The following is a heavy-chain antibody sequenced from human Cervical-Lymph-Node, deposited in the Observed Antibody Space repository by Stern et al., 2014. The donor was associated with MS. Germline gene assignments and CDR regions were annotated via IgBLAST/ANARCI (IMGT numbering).Heavy chain of an antibody. J-gene: IGHJ6*02. CDR3: ATGVAARPDYYYGMDV. CDR1: GYTLTELS. CDR2: FDPEDGET. D-gene: IGHD6-6*01. V-gene: IGHV1-24*01. Sequence: VQLLESGAEVKKPGASVKVSCKVSGYTLTELSMHWVRQAPGQGLEWMGGFDPEDGETIYAQKFQGRVTMTEDTSTDTAYMELSSLRSEDTAVYYCATGVAARPDYYYGMDVWGQGTTVTVSS.